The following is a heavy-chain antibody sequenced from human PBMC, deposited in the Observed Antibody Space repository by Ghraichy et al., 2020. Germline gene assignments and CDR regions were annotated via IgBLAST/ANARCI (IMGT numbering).Heavy chain of an antibody. Sequence: GGSLRLSCAASGFTFSNAWMSWVRQAPGKGLEWVGRIKSKTDGGTTDYAAPVKGRFTISRDDSKNTLYLQMNSLKTEDTAVYYCTTDFGIAAAGTGESKYAFDIWGQGTMVTVSS. CDR2: IKSKTDGGTT. V-gene: IGHV3-15*01. J-gene: IGHJ3*02. D-gene: IGHD6-13*01. CDR1: GFTFSNAW. CDR3: TTDFGIAAAGTGESKYAFDI.